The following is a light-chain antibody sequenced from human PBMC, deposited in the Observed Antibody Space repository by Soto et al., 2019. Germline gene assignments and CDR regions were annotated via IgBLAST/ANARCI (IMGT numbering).Light chain of an antibody. CDR2: GAS. V-gene: IGKV3-15*01. CDR1: QSVSSSY. J-gene: IGKJ5*01. CDR3: QQYNNWPIT. Sequence: EIVLTQSPGTLSLSPGERATLSCRASQSVSSSYLAWYQQNPGQAPRLLIYGASTRATGIPARFSGSGSGTEFTLTISSLQSEDFAVYYCQQYNNWPITFGQGTRLEL.